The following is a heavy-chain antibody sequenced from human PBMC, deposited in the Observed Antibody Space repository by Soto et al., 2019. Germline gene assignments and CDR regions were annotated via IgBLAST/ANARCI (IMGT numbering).Heavy chain of an antibody. J-gene: IGHJ4*02. Sequence: GGSLRLSCASSGFTFSDYYMSWIRQAPGKGLEWVSYISSSGDIIYYADSVKGRFTTSRDNAKNSLYLQMNSLRAEDTAVYYCARDLGYYASDGYFDYWGQGTLVTVSS. D-gene: IGHD3-22*01. V-gene: IGHV3-11*01. CDR3: ARDLGYYASDGYFDY. CDR1: GFTFSDYY. CDR2: ISSSGDII.